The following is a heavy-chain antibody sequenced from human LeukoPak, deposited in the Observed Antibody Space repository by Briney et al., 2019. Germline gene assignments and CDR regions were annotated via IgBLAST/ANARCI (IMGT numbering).Heavy chain of an antibody. J-gene: IGHJ4*02. D-gene: IGHD2-2*01. Sequence: PGGSRRLSCAASGFTFDDYAIHWVRQAPGKGLEWVSGISWNSGSIGYADSVKGRFTISRDNAKNSLYLQMNSLRAEDTAVYYCASVQSPDVPAAILWGQGTLVTVSS. CDR3: ASVQSPDVPAAIL. V-gene: IGHV3-9*01. CDR1: GFTFDDYA. CDR2: ISWNSGSI.